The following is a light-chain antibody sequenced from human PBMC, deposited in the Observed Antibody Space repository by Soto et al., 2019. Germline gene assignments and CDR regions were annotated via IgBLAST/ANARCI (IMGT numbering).Light chain of an antibody. V-gene: IGLV2-14*01. CDR2: DVS. CDR1: SSDVGGYNY. J-gene: IGLJ1*01. CDR3: NSYTTSNTRQIV. Sequence: QSALTQPASVSGSPGQSITISCTGTSSDVGGYNYVSWYQQHPGKAPKFMIYDVSNRPSVVSNRFSGSKSGNTASLTISGLQAEDEADYYCNSYTTSNTRQIVFGTGTQLTVL.